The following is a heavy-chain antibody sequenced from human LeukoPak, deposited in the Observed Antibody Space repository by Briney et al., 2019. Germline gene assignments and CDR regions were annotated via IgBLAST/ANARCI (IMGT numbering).Heavy chain of an antibody. Sequence: GGSLRPSCAASGFTFSDYYMSWIRQAPGKGLEWVSYISSSGSTIYYADSVKGRFTISRDNAKNSLYLQMNSLRAEDTAVYYCARRGRGSFLSRLRPDWYFDLWGRGTLVTVSS. D-gene: IGHD2-15*01. CDR2: ISSSGSTI. J-gene: IGHJ2*01. V-gene: IGHV3-11*04. CDR1: GFTFSDYY. CDR3: ARRGRGSFLSRLRPDWYFDL.